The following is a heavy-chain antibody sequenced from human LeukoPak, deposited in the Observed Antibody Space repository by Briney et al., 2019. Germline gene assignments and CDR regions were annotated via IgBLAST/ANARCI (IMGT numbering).Heavy chain of an antibody. Sequence: GGSLRLSCAASGFTFSNTWMSWVRQAPGKGLEWVGRIKSKTDGGTTDYAAPVNGRITIARDDSKNTLYLQMDRLKTEDTAVYYCTTGWRAADTYWGLGTLVTVSS. D-gene: IGHD6-13*01. CDR3: TTGWRAADTY. CDR2: IKSKTDGGTT. CDR1: GFTFSNTW. J-gene: IGHJ4*02. V-gene: IGHV3-15*01.